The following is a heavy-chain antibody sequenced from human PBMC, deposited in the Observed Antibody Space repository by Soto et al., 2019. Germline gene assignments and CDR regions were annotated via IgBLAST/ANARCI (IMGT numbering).Heavy chain of an antibody. CDR1: GDSISRGGYS. CDR3: ARGSSSYYDYGMDV. CDR2: IYDSGST. Sequence: TLSLTCAVSGDSISRGGYSWTWIRQPPGKALEWIGNIYDSGSTSYNPSLKSRVTISVDTSKNQFSLRLTSVTAADTAVYFCARGSSSYYDYGMDVLHRGTT. J-gene: IGHJ6*02. V-gene: IGHV4-30-2*01. D-gene: IGHD6-6*01.